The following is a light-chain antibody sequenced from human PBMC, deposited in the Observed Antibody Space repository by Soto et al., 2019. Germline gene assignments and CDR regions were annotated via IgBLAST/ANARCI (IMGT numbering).Light chain of an antibody. CDR2: EVS. CDR1: SSDVGGYNY. J-gene: IGLJ1*01. CDR3: SSYARSRGV. V-gene: IGLV2-8*01. Sequence: QSVLTQPPSASGSPGQSVTISCTGTSSDVGGYNYVSWYQQHPGKAPKLMIYEVSKRPSGVPDRFSGSKSGNTASLTVSGLQAEEEADYYCSSYARSRGVFGTGTKVTV.